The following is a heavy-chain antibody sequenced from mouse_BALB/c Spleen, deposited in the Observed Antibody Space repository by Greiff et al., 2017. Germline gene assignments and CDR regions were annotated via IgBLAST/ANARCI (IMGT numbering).Heavy chain of an antibody. V-gene: IGHV1-54*01. CDR1: GYAFTNYL. D-gene: IGHD4-1*01. CDR3: ARSKTILGRERNAMDY. J-gene: IGHJ4*01. Sequence: QVHVKQSGAELVRPGTSVKVSCKASGYAFTNYLIEWVKQRPGQGLEWIGVINPGSGGTNYNEKFKGKATLTADKSSSTAYMQLSSLTSDDSAVYFCARSKTILGRERNAMDYWGQGTSVTVSS. CDR2: INPGSGGT.